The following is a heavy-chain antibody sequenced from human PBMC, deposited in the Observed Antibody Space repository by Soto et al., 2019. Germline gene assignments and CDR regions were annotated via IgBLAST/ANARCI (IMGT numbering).Heavy chain of an antibody. J-gene: IGHJ3*02. Sequence: ASVKVSCKASGYTFTGYYMHWVRQAPGQGLEWMGWINPNSGGTNYAQKFQGWVTMTRDTSISTAYMELSRLGSDDTAVYYCARGPYLHSSGWYGDDAFDIWGKGTRVTVSS. CDR2: INPNSGGT. D-gene: IGHD6-19*01. V-gene: IGHV1-2*04. CDR3: ARGPYLHSSGWYGDDAFDI. CDR1: GYTFTGYY.